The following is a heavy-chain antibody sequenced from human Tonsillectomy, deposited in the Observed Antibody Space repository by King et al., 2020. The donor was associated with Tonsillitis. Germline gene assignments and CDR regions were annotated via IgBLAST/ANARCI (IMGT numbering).Heavy chain of an antibody. CDR2: ISWDGGST. CDR3: AKCRYGSGSYYNSLSPFGY. V-gene: IGHV3-43*02. Sequence: VQLVESGGGVVQPGGSLRLSCAASGFTFDDYAMHWVRQAPGKGLEWVSLISWDGGSTYYADSVKGRFTVSRDNSKNSLYLQMNSLRTEDTALYYCAKCRYGSGSYYNSLSPFGYWGQGTLVTVSS. CDR1: GFTFDDYA. J-gene: IGHJ4*01. D-gene: IGHD3-10*01.